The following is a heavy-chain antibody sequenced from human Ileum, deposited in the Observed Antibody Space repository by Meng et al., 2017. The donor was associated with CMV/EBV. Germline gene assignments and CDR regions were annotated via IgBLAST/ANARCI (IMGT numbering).Heavy chain of an antibody. V-gene: IGHV3-30*02. Sequence: GGSLRPSCAASGFTFSSSGMHWVRQAPGRGLEWVAFIWYDESTKYYADSVKGRFTIARDISTNTLYLQMNSLRTEDTAVYYCAKDPELGYWGQGALVTVSS. D-gene: IGHD1-26*01. CDR2: IWYDESTK. CDR1: GFTFSSSG. J-gene: IGHJ4*02. CDR3: AKDPELGY.